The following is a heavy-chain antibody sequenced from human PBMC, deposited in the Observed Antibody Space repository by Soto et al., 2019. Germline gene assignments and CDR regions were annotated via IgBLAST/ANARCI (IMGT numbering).Heavy chain of an antibody. CDR1: GFSFSSYA. CDR2: ISGSDGST. J-gene: IGHJ4*02. CDR3: ARDRERDAWYEDY. V-gene: IGHV3-23*04. D-gene: IGHD6-13*01. Sequence: VQLVESGGGVVQPGRSLRLSCVASGFSFSSYAMSWVRQAPGEGLEWVSVISGSDGSTYYADSVKGRFTISRDDSKNTLYLQMNSLRAEDTAVYYCARDRERDAWYEDYWGQGTLVTVSS.